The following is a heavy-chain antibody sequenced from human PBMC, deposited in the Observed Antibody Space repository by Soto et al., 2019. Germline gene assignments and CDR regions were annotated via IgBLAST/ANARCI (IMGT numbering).Heavy chain of an antibody. CDR2: IIPIFGTA. CDR3: ARDPYSSGWRAKNWFDP. D-gene: IGHD6-19*01. CDR1: GGTFSSYA. Sequence: SVKVSCKASGGTFSSYAISWVRQAPGQGLEWMGGIIPIFGTANYAQKFQGRVTITADESTSTAYMELSSLRSEDTAVYYCARDPYSSGWRAKNWFDPWGRGTLVTSPQ. V-gene: IGHV1-69*13. J-gene: IGHJ5*02.